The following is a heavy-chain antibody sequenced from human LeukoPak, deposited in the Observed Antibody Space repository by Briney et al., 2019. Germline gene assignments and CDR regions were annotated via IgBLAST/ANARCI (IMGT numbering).Heavy chain of an antibody. CDR2: ISYIGST. CDR3: ARDLVTVTKGFDI. CDR1: GGSISTYY. D-gene: IGHD4-17*01. J-gene: IGHJ3*02. V-gene: IGHV4-59*01. Sequence: PSETLSLTCTVSGGSISTYYYSWIRQPAGKGLEWIGYISYIGSTNYNPSLKSRVTISIDTSKNQFSLKLRSVTAADTAVYYCARDLVTVTKGFDIWGQGTMVSVSS.